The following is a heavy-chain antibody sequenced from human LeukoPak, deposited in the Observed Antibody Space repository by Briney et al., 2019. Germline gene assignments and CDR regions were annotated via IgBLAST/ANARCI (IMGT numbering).Heavy chain of an antibody. CDR2: INPNSGGT. J-gene: IGHJ4*02. CDR3: AREVGYDSSGYFVY. V-gene: IGHV1-2*02. CDR1: GYTFTGYY. Sequence: GASVKVSCKASGYTFTGYYMHWVRQAPGQGLEWMGWINPNSGGTNYAQKVQGRVTMTRDTSISTAYMELSRLRSDDTAVYYCAREVGYDSSGYFVYWGQGTLVTVSS. D-gene: IGHD3-22*01.